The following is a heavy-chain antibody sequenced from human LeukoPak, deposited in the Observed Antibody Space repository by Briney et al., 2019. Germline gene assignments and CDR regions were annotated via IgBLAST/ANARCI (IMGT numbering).Heavy chain of an antibody. Sequence: ASVKVSCKASGYTFTSYSMHLVRQAPGQGLEWMGIINPSGGSTSYAQKFQGRVTMTRDTSTSTVYMELSSLRSEDTAVYYCARDQRYSSSLYYFDYWGQGTLVTVSP. CDR1: GYTFTSYS. J-gene: IGHJ4*02. V-gene: IGHV1-46*01. CDR3: ARDQRYSSSLYYFDY. CDR2: INPSGGST. D-gene: IGHD6-13*01.